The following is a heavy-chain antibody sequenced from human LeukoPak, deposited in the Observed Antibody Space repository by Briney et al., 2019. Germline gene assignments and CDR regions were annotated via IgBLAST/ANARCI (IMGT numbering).Heavy chain of an antibody. CDR1: GFTFGDYA. J-gene: IGHJ4*02. D-gene: IGHD1-1*01. V-gene: IGHV3-49*03. Sequence: SLRLSCTASGFTFGDYAMSWIRQAPGKGLESVGFIRSKAYGETADYAASVKGRFTISRDDSKAIAYLQMNSLKTEDTAVYHCTRDRGAYNLYDYWGQGTLVTVSS. CDR2: IRSKAYGETA. CDR3: TRDRGAYNLYDY.